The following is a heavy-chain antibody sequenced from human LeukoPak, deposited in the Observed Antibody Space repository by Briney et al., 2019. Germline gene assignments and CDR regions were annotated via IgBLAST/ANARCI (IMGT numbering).Heavy chain of an antibody. CDR2: ISGSGDNT. CDR1: GLTFSGFA. D-gene: IGHD6-25*01. Sequence: GGSLRLSCAASGLTFSGFAMSWVRRTPGKGLEWVSGISGSGDNTLYADSVKGRFTISRDNSKNTLYLEMNSLRAEDTAIYFCTRVATAGTWTDYWGQGTLVTVSS. V-gene: IGHV3-23*01. CDR3: TRVATAGTWTDY. J-gene: IGHJ4*02.